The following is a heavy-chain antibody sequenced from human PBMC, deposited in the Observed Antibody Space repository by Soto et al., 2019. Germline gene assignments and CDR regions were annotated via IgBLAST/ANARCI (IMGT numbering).Heavy chain of an antibody. CDR2: IIPIFGTA. D-gene: IGHD6-6*01. V-gene: IGHV1-69*14. CDR3: ASHRSSFPHDY. CDR1: GGTFSSYA. Sequence: QVQLVQSGAEVKKPGSSVKVSCKASGGTFSSYAISWVRQAPGQGLEWMGGIIPIFGTANYAQKFQGRVTLTADKSKSTAYMELSILRSEDTAVYCCASHRSSFPHDYWCRGTLVTACS. J-gene: IGHJ4*02.